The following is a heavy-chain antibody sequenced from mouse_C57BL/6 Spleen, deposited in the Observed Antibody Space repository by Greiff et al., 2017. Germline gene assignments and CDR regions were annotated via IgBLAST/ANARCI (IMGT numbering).Heavy chain of an antibody. CDR2: INPNNGGT. J-gene: IGHJ2*01. D-gene: IGHD2-4*01. Sequence: VQLQQSGPELVKPGASVKISCKASGYTFTDYYMNWVKQSHGKSLEWIGDINPNNGGTSYNQKFKGKATLTVDKSSSTAYMELRSLTSEYSAVYYCARCKDYDYVDYWGQGTTLTVSS. CDR1: GYTFTDYY. V-gene: IGHV1-26*01. CDR3: ARCKDYDYVDY.